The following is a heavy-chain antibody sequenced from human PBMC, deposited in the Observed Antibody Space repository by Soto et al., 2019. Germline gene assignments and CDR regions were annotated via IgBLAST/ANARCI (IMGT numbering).Heavy chain of an antibody. D-gene: IGHD3-16*01. CDR3: AKDIMEYSSSEVIDY. J-gene: IGHJ4*02. Sequence: GGSLRLSCAASGFTFSSYAMSWVRQAPGKGLEWVSAISGSGGSTYYADSVKGRFTISRDNSKNTLYLQMNSLRAEDTAVYYCAKDIMEYSSSEVIDYWGQGTLVTVSS. CDR1: GFTFSSYA. V-gene: IGHV3-23*01. CDR2: ISGSGGST.